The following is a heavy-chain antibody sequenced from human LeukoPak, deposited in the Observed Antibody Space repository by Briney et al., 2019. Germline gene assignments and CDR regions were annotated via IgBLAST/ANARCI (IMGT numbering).Heavy chain of an antibody. CDR3: ARQGLLWFGELGSVEY. CDR2: INHSGST. V-gene: IGHV4-34*01. D-gene: IGHD3-10*01. Sequence: SETLSLTCAVYGGSFSGYYWSWIRQPPGKGLEWIGEINHSGSTNYNPSLKSRVTISVDTSKNQFSLKLSSVTAADTAVYYCARQGLLWFGELGSVEYWGQGTLVTVSS. CDR1: GGSFSGYY. J-gene: IGHJ4*02.